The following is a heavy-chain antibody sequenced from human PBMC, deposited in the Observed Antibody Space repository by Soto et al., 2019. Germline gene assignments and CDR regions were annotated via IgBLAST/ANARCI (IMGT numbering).Heavy chain of an antibody. J-gene: IGHJ4*02. V-gene: IGHV1-46*03. CDR3: TRGRDVFGRVYFFNY. CDR1: GYTFTSYY. Sequence: ASVKVSCKASGYTFTSYYMHWVRQAPGQGLEWMGIINPSGGSTSYAQKFQGRVTMTRDTSTSTVYMELSSLRSEDTAVYYCTRGRDVFGRVYFFNYGGRETLVTVPS. CDR2: INPSGGST. D-gene: IGHD3-3*01.